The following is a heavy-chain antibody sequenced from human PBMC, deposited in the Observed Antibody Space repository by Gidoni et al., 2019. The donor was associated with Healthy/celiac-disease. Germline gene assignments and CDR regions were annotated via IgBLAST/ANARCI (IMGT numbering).Heavy chain of an antibody. D-gene: IGHD6-6*01. J-gene: IGHJ6*03. CDR3: ARDGIAARRGYYYCYMDV. CDR1: GGTFRSYA. CDR2: IIPIFGTA. V-gene: IGHV1-69*06. Sequence: QVQLVQSGAEVKKPGSSVKVSCKASGGTFRSYAISWVRQAPGQGLEWMGGIIPIFGTANYAQKFQGRVTITADKSTSTAYMELSSLRSEDTAVYYCARDGIAARRGYYYCYMDVWGKGTTVTVSS.